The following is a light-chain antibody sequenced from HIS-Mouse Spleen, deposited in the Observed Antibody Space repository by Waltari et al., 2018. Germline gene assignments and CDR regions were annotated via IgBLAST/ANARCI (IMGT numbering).Light chain of an antibody. CDR1: SSDVGSYNL. Sequence: QSALTQPASVSGSPGQSITISCTGTSSDVGSYNLVSWYQQHPGKAPRLRIYEGSKRPSGVCNRFSGSKSGNTASLTISGLQAEDEADYYCCSYAGSSTWVFGGGTKLTVL. J-gene: IGLJ3*02. V-gene: IGLV2-23*01. CDR3: CSYAGSSTWV. CDR2: EGS.